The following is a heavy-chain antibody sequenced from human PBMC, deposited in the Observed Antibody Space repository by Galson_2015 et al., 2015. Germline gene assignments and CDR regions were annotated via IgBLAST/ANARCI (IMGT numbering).Heavy chain of an antibody. CDR1: GYTFTSYG. D-gene: IGHD2-2*01. Sequence: SVKVSCKASGYTFTSYGISWVRQAPGQGLEWMGWISAYNGNTNYAQKLQGRVTMTTDTSTSTAYMELRSLRSDDTAVYYCARNRGWDIVVVPAASSYNWFDPWGQGTLVTVSS. CDR3: ARNRGWDIVVVPAASSYNWFDP. CDR2: ISAYNGNT. J-gene: IGHJ5*02. V-gene: IGHV1-18*01.